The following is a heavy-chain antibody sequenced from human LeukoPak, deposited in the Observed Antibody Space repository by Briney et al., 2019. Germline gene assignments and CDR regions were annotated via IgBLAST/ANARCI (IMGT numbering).Heavy chain of an antibody. J-gene: IGHJ6*02. V-gene: IGHV1-58*02. CDR3: ARGRIWSGYYTDYYYYGMDV. D-gene: IGHD3-3*01. CDR1: GFTFTSSA. CDR2: IVVGSGHT. Sequence: SVKVSCKASGFTFTSSAMQWVRQARGLRLEWIGWIVVGSGHTNYAQKFQERVTITRDMSTSTAYMELSSLRSEDTAVYYCARGRIWSGYYTDYYYYGMDVWGQGTTVTVSS.